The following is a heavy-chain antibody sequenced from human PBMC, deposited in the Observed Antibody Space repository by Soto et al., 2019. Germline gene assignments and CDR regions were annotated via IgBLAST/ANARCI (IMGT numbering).Heavy chain of an antibody. CDR3: ARQSLYYYGSATLTTSNVLEGDYYYMDV. V-gene: IGHV5-51*01. D-gene: IGHD3-10*01. Sequence: GESLKISCKGSGYSFTSYWIGWVRQMPGKGLEWMGIIYPGDSDTRYSPSFQGQVTISADKSISTAYLQWSSLKASDTAMYYCARQSLYYYGSATLTTSNVLEGDYYYMDVWGKGTTVTVSS. J-gene: IGHJ6*03. CDR1: GYSFTSYW. CDR2: IYPGDSDT.